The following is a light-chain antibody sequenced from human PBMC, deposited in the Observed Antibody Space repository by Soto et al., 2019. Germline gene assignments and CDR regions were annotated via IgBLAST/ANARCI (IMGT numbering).Light chain of an antibody. J-gene: IGLJ1*01. CDR3: SSYAGNSRYV. Sequence: QSVLTHPPSASGSPGQSGTISCTGTSSDVGRYNYISWYQQRPGKAPKLIIYEVSKRPSGVPDRLSGFKYGNTASLTVSGLQAEDEADYYCSSYAGNSRYVFGTGTKVTVL. CDR2: EVS. CDR1: SSDVGRYNY. V-gene: IGLV2-8*01.